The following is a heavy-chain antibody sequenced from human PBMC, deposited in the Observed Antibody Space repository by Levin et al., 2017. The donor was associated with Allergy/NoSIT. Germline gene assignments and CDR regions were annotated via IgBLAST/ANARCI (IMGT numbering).Heavy chain of an antibody. CDR2: ISAYNGNT. CDR3: ARDDVEDCSGGSCYSPYYYYGMDV. CDR1: GYTFTSYG. Sequence: GGSLRLSCKASGYTFTSYGISWVRQAPGQGLEWMGWISAYNGNTNYAQKLQGRVTMTTDTSTSTAYMELRSLRSDDTAVYYCARDDVEDCSGGSCYSPYYYYGMDVWGQGTTVTVSS. V-gene: IGHV1-18*01. J-gene: IGHJ6*02. D-gene: IGHD2-15*01.